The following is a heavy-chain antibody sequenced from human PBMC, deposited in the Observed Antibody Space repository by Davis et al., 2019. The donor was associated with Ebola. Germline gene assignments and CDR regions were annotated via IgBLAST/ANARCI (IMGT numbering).Heavy chain of an antibody. V-gene: IGHV1-18*01. Sequence: AASVTVSCQASVYTFTRYGISWVRQAPGQGLVRMGWISAYNGNTNYAQNLQGRVTMTTDTSTSTAYMEVRSLRYDDTAVYYCARAVTMVLPSGWFDPWGQGTLVTVSS. J-gene: IGHJ5*02. D-gene: IGHD3-10*01. CDR3: ARAVTMVLPSGWFDP. CDR2: ISAYNGNT. CDR1: VYTFTRYG.